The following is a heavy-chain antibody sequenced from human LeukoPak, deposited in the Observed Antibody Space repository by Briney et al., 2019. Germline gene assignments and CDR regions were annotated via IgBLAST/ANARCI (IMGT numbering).Heavy chain of an antibody. CDR1: GFTFSSYA. D-gene: IGHD2-8*01. V-gene: IGHV3-23*01. J-gene: IGHJ4*02. CDR2: ISGSGGST. CDR3: AKDRSCTNDICHGDFDY. Sequence: GGSLRLSCAASGFTFSSYAVSWVRQVPGMGLEWVSSISGSGGSTYSAESVKGRFTISRDNSKNTLYLQMNSLRAEDTALYYCAKDRSCTNDICHGDFDYWGQGTLVTVSS.